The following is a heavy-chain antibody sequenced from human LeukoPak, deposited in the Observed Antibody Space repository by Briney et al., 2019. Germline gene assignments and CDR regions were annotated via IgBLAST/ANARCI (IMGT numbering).Heavy chain of an antibody. V-gene: IGHV3-48*04. CDR1: GFVFSRDN. CDR2: ISETL. Sequence: GGSLRLSCIASGFVFSRDNMNWVRQAPGNGLEWVAHISETLYYADSVQGRFTISRDNAKNSLYLQMSNLRVDDTAMYYCVREVGRPKTFYFDSWGRGTPVTVSS. J-gene: IGHJ4*02. D-gene: IGHD3-16*01. CDR3: VREVGRPKTFYFDS.